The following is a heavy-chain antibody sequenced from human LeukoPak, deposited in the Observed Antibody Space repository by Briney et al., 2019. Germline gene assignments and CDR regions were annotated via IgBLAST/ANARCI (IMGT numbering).Heavy chain of an antibody. CDR3: ARAVGTSRNFFDY. J-gene: IGHJ4*02. Sequence: PSETLSLTCTVSGGSISSSAYHWGWIRQPPGKGLEWIGSFYYPGSTYYNPSLKSRLSISVDTSNNQFSLNLSSVTAADTAMYYCARAVGTSRNFFDYWGQGTLVTVSS. CDR2: FYYPGST. V-gene: IGHV4-39*07. CDR1: GGSISSSAYH. D-gene: IGHD4-23*01.